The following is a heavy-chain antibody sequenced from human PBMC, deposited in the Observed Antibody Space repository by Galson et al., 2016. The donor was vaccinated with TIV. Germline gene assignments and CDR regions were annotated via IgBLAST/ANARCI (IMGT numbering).Heavy chain of an antibody. V-gene: IGHV4-59*01. D-gene: IGHD1-26*01. J-gene: IGHJ6*03. CDR2: VYYSGST. Sequence: ETLSLTCTVSGDSMSTYYWTWIRQPPGKGLEWIGHVYYSGSTDYNPSLKSRVTISLDASKRQFSLKLTSVSAADTAVYYCARDKSGFDTVEHFYYYVEVWGKGAMVTVSS. CDR3: ARDKSGFDTVEHFYYYVEV. CDR1: GDSMSTYY.